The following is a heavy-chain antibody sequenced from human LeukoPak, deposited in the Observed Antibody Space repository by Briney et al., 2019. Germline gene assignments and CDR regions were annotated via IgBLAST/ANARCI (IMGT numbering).Heavy chain of an antibody. CDR2: IWYDGSTK. CDR1: GFTFSNYG. Sequence: PGGSLRLSCAASGFTFSNYGMHWVRQAPGRGLEWVAVIWYDGSTKYYADSVKGRFTISRDNSKNMLYLQMNSLRAEDTAVYCCAANFDFWGQGTLVTVSS. CDR3: AANFDF. V-gene: IGHV3-33*01. J-gene: IGHJ4*02.